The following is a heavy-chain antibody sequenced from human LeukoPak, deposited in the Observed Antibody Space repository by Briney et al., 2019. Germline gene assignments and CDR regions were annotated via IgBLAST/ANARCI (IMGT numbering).Heavy chain of an antibody. Sequence: SETLSLTCTVSGGSISSYYWSWIRQPPGKGLERIGYIYTSGSTNYNPSLKSRVTISVDTSKNQFSLKLSSVTAADTAVYYCASGSRGYNWFDPWGQGTLVTVSS. J-gene: IGHJ5*02. CDR1: GGSISSYY. D-gene: IGHD2-15*01. V-gene: IGHV4-4*09. CDR2: IYTSGST. CDR3: ASGSRGYNWFDP.